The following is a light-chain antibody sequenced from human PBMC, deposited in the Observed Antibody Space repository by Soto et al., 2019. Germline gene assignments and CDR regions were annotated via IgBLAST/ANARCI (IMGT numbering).Light chain of an antibody. Sequence: EIVMTQSPATLSVSPGERATLSCRASQSVSSNLAWYQQKPGQAPSFLIYGASTRATGIPARFSGSGSGTEFTLTISSLQSEDFAVYYCQQYNNWRGTFGQGTKVDIK. CDR3: QQYNNWRGT. CDR2: GAS. J-gene: IGKJ1*01. CDR1: QSVSSN. V-gene: IGKV3-15*01.